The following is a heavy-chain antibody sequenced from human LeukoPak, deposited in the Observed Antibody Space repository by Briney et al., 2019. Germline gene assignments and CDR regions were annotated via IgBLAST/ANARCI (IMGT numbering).Heavy chain of an antibody. V-gene: IGHV4-59*12. Sequence: PSETLSLTCAVYGGSFSGYYWSWIRQPPGKGLEWIGYIYYSGSTNYNPSLKSRVTISVDTSKNQFSLKLSSVTAADTAVYYCARLGFGDWGQGTLVTVSS. CDR1: GGSFSGYY. CDR3: ARLGFGD. CDR2: IYYSGST. D-gene: IGHD3-10*01. J-gene: IGHJ4*02.